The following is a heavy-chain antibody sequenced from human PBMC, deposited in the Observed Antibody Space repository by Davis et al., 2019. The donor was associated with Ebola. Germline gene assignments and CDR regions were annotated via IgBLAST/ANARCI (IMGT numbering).Heavy chain of an antibody. CDR3: AKGKSANMIRTLQEN. J-gene: IGHJ3*01. CDR1: GFTFSSYW. V-gene: IGHV3-23*01. D-gene: IGHD3-22*01. Sequence: GESLKISCAASGFTFSSYWMSWVRQAPGKGLEWVSAISGSGGSTYYADSVKGRFTISRDNSKNTLYLQMNSLRAEDTAVYYCAKGKSANMIRTLQENWGQGTMVTVSS. CDR2: ISGSGGST.